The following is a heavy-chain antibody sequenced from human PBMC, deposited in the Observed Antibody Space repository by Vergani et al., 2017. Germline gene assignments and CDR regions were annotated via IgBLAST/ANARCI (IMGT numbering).Heavy chain of an antibody. CDR3: ARDWIVVVPAAMGYYYGMDV. Sequence: VQLVESGGGVVQPGRSLRLSCAASGFTFSSYSMNWVRQAPGKGLEWVSSISSSSSYIYYADSVKGRFTISRDNAKNSLYLQMNSLRAEDTAVYYCARDWIVVVPAAMGYYYGMDVWGQGTTVTVSS. D-gene: IGHD2-2*01. CDR1: GFTFSSYS. J-gene: IGHJ6*02. V-gene: IGHV3-21*01. CDR2: ISSSSSYI.